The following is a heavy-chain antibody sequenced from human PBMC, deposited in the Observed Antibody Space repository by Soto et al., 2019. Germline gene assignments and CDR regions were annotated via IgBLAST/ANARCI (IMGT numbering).Heavy chain of an antibody. D-gene: IGHD6-13*01. CDR1: GYSFTNYL. CDR3: ARTLAAAVSDAFDI. J-gene: IGHJ3*02. V-gene: IGHV5-51*01. CDR2: IYPGDSDT. Sequence: EESLKISWKGSGYSFTNYLIGWVRQMPGKGLEWMGIIYPGDSDTRYSPSFQGQVTISVDKSISTAYLQWSSLKASDTAMYYCARTLAAAVSDAFDIWGQGTMVTVSS.